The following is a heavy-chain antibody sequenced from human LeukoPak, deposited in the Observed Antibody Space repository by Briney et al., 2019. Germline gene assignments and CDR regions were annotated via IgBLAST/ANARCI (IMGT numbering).Heavy chain of an antibody. CDR2: IIPILGIA. CDR1: GGTFSSDA. V-gene: IGHV1-69*04. D-gene: IGHD3-10*01. CDR3: ARDRWRGSGSHDY. Sequence: ASVKVSCKASGGTFSSDAISWGRQAPGQGLEWMGRIIPILGIANYAQKFQGRVTITADKSTSTAYMELSSLRSEDTAVYYCARDRWRGSGSHDYWGQGTLVTVSS. J-gene: IGHJ4*02.